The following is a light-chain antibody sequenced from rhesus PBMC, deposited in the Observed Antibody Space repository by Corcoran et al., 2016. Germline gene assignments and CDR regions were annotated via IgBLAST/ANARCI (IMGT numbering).Light chain of an antibody. Sequence: QAAPTQSPSVSGSPGQSVTISCTGTTSDIGGYNRVSWYQQYPGKAPKLMIYEVSERPSGVSDRFSGSKSGNTASLTISGLQAEDEADYYCCSYVSSSTFYIFGVGTRLTVL. V-gene: IGLV2-13*03. CDR2: EVS. CDR3: CSYVSSSTFYI. CDR1: TSDIGGYNR. J-gene: IGLJ1*01.